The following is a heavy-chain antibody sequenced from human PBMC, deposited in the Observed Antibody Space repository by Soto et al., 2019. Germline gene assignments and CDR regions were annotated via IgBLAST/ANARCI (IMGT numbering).Heavy chain of an antibody. CDR3: ARGGPAINASHI. D-gene: IGHD2-2*01. CDR2: INPTSDYT. CDR1: GYTLTSYY. J-gene: IGHJ3*02. V-gene: IGHV1-46*01. Sequence: ASVRVSCKASGYTLTSYYMQWVRQAPGQGLEWMGMINPTSDYTNYAQKFQGRVTLTSDTSTSTVYMELSSLRSEDTAMYYCARGGPAINASHICGQATILTVS.